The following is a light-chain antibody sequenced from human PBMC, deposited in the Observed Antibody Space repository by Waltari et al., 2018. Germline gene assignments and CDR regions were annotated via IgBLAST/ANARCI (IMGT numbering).Light chain of an antibody. V-gene: IGLV2-23*03. CDR1: SSYVGSYNL. Sequence: QSALTQPASVSGSPGQSITISCTGTSSYVGSYNLVSWYQQHPGKAPKLMIYEGNKRPSGVSNRFSGSKSGNTASLTISGLQAEDEADYYCCSYAGSSTFPYVFGTGTKVTVL. CDR3: CSYAGSSTFPYV. J-gene: IGLJ1*01. CDR2: EGN.